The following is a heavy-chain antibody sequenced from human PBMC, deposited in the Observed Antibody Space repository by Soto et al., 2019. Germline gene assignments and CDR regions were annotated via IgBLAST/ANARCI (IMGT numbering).Heavy chain of an antibody. D-gene: IGHD2-15*01. J-gene: IGHJ3*02. CDR1: GDTLSVDT. V-gene: IGHV1-69*04. CDR3: ARDSTGAATVGAFDI. Sequence: SVNGACKSSGDTLSVDTGSWVRQAKGQGLEWMGRIIPILGIANYAQKFQGRVTITADKSTSTAYMELSSLRSEDTAVYYCARDSTGAATVGAFDIWGQGTMVTVSS. CDR2: IIPILGIA.